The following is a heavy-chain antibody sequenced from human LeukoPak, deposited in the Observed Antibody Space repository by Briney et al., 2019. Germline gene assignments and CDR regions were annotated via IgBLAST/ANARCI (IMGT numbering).Heavy chain of an antibody. CDR3: AREYYDSSGSPYFDY. CDR1: GFTFSNYA. J-gene: IGHJ4*02. CDR2: ISDDGSRQ. D-gene: IGHD3-22*01. V-gene: IGHV3-30-3*01. Sequence: PGRSLRLSCAATGFTFSNYAIHWGRQAPGKGLEWVAFISDDGSRQHYADSVKGRFTISRDNAKNTLYMYIHSLRAEDTAVYYCAREYYDSSGSPYFDYWGQGTLVTVSS.